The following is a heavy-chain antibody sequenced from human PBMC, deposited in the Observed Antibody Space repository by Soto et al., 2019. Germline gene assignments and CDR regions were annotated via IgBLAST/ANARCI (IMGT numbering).Heavy chain of an antibody. CDR2: ISYDGSNK. D-gene: IGHD3-10*01. J-gene: IGHJ3*02. CDR3: AKVLLWFGESEGDAFDI. Sequence: QVQLVESGGGVVQPGRSLRLSCAASGFTFSSYGMHWVRQAPGKGLEWVAVISYDGSNKYYADSVKGRFTISRDNSKNTLYLQMNSLGAEDTAVYYCAKVLLWFGESEGDAFDIWGQGTMVTVSS. V-gene: IGHV3-30*18. CDR1: GFTFSSYG.